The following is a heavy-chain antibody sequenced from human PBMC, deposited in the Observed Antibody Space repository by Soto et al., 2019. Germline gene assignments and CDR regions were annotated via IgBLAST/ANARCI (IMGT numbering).Heavy chain of an antibody. D-gene: IGHD3-16*01. J-gene: IGHJ4*01. CDR2: IVRDGGQK. V-gene: IGHV3-33*01. Sequence: QVHLVESGGGVVQPGRHLRLSCAASGFTFSRYGMHWVRQAPGKGLEWVGVIVRDGGQKQYADSARGRLSISRDTSKNTLDLEMKTVTVDVSAVYYFARVDYSEDNGLDYWGCGTRVTVFS. CDR1: GFTFSRYG. CDR3: ARVDYSEDNGLDY.